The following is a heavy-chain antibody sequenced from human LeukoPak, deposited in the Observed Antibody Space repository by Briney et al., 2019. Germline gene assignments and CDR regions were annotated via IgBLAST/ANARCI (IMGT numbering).Heavy chain of an antibody. D-gene: IGHD3-10*01. CDR1: GFTFSDYY. Sequence: GGSLRLSCAASGFTFSDYYMSWIRQAPGKGRERVSYISTSGSNIYYSDSVKGRFTISRDNAKNSLYLQMNSLRAEDTAVYYCARTYGSGSYGDYWGQGTQVTVSS. J-gene: IGHJ4*02. CDR2: ISTSGSNI. CDR3: ARTYGSGSYGDY. V-gene: IGHV3-11*01.